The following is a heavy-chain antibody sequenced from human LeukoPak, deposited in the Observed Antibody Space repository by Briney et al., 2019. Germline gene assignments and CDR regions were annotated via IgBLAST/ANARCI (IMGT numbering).Heavy chain of an antibody. CDR1: GDSVSSNSAA. CDR2: TYYRSKWYN. D-gene: IGHD6-13*01. J-gene: IGHJ4*02. CDR3: ARGHIAAERLITTFDY. Sequence: SQTLSLTCAISGDSVSSNSAAWNWIRQSPSRGLEWLGRTYYRSKWYNDYAVSVKSRITINPDTSKNQFSLQLNSVTPEDTAVYYCARGHIAAERLITTFDYWGQGTLVTVSS. V-gene: IGHV6-1*01.